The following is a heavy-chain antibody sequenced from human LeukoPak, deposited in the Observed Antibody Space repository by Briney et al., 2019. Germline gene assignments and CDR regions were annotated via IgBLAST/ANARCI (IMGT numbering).Heavy chain of an antibody. Sequence: GGSLRLSCAASGFTFSSYAMHWVRQAPGKGLEWVAVISYDGSNKYYADSVKGRFTISRDNSKNTLCLQMNSLRAEDTAVYYCAKGRMDVWGQGTTVTVSS. J-gene: IGHJ6*02. CDR1: GFTFSSYA. CDR3: AKGRMDV. V-gene: IGHV3-30-3*01. CDR2: ISYDGSNK.